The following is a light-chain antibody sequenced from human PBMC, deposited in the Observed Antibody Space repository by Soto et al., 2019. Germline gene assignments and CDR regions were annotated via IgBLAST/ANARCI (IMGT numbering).Light chain of an antibody. CDR3: ATWDGSLSGVV. CDR1: SSNIGSNY. J-gene: IGLJ2*01. V-gene: IGLV1-47*02. CDR2: SNS. Sequence: QLVLTQPPSASGTPGQRVTISCSGSSSNIGSNYVYWYQQLPGTAPKLLIYSNSQRPSGVPDRFSGSKSGTSASLAISGLRAEDGADYYCATWDGSLSGVVFGGGTKLTVL.